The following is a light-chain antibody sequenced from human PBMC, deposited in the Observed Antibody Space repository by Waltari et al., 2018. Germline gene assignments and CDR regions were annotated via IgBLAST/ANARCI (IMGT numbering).Light chain of an antibody. CDR3: ATWDGTLNAWV. V-gene: IGLV1-44*01. CDR2: GNN. J-gene: IGLJ3*02. CDR1: YSTIGPQN. Sequence: QAVLTQPPSASGTPGQGVTISCSGTYSTIGPQNVQWYQHVQGTAPKPLIYGNNLRPSGGPERFSGSESGASASRAISGIQSHDDDDYYCATWDGTLNAWVFGGGTKVTVL.